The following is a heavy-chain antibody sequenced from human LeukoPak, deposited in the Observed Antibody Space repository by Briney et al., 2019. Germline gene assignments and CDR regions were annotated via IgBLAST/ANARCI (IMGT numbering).Heavy chain of an antibody. Sequence: SETLSLTCAVSGGSISSSNWWSWVRQPPGKGLEWIGKIYHSGSTNYNPSLKSRVTISVDKSKNQFSLNLSSVTAADTAVYYCARERYYYASGSYLPDYWGQGTLVTVSS. CDR2: IYHSGST. V-gene: IGHV4-4*02. CDR1: GGSISSSNW. CDR3: ARERYYYASGSYLPDY. J-gene: IGHJ4*02. D-gene: IGHD3-10*01.